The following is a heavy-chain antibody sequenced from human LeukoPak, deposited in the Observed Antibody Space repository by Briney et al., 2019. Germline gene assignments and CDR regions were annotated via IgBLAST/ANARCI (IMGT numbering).Heavy chain of an antibody. Sequence: GGSLRLSCAASGFTFSDYYMSWIRQAPGKGLEWVSYISSSGSTIYYADSVKGRFTISRDNAKNSLYLQMNSLRAEDTAVYYCAKDRKYYDFWSGYLNPSPFDYWGQGTLVTVSS. V-gene: IGHV3-11*01. CDR3: AKDRKYYDFWSGYLNPSPFDY. CDR1: GFTFSDYY. CDR2: ISSSGSTI. J-gene: IGHJ4*02. D-gene: IGHD3-3*01.